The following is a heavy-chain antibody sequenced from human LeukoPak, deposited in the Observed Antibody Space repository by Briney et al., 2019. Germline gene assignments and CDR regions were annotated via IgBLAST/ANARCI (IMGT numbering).Heavy chain of an antibody. CDR3: AILDTAMVIDY. CDR1: GGTFSSYA. V-gene: IGHV1-69*13. Sequence: SVKVSCKASGGTFSSYAISWVRQAPGQGLEWMGGIIPIFGTANYAQKFQGRVTITADESTSTAYMELISLRSAATAVYYCAILDTAMVIDYWGQGTLVTVSS. D-gene: IGHD5-18*01. J-gene: IGHJ4*02. CDR2: IIPIFGTA.